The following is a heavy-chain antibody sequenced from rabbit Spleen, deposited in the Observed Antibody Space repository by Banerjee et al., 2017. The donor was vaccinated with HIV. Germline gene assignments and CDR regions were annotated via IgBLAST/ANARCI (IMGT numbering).Heavy chain of an antibody. D-gene: IGHD4-1*01. CDR1: GFSFSNKAV. CDR2: INGITGKA. Sequence: QEQLVESGGGLVKPEGSLKLSCTASGFSFSNKAVMCWVRQAPGKGLEWIACINGITGKAVYASWVNGRFTISSDNAQSTVDLKMTSLTAADTATYFCARAIVPWLGLTRLDLWGQGTLVTVS. J-gene: IGHJ3*01. CDR3: ARAIVPWLGLTRLDL. V-gene: IGHV1S45*01.